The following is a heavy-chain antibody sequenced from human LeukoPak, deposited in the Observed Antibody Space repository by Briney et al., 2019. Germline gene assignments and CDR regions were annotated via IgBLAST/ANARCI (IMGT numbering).Heavy chain of an antibody. CDR3: ARAPYYDFWSGSYNWFDP. V-gene: IGHV3-74*01. CDR2: INSDGSST. J-gene: IGHJ5*02. CDR1: GFTFSSYW. Sequence: GGSLRLSCAASGFTFSSYWMHWVRQAPGKGLVWVSRINSDGSSTSYADSVKGRFTISRGNAKNTLYLQMNSLRAEDTAVYYCARAPYYDFWSGSYNWFDPWGQGTLVTVSS. D-gene: IGHD3-3*01.